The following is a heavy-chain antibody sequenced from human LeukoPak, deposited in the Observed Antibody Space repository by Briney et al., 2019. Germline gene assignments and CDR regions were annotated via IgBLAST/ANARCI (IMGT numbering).Heavy chain of an antibody. V-gene: IGHV1-69*13. CDR3: ARAPGALFYGSGSYYFDY. D-gene: IGHD3-10*01. Sequence: GASVKVSCKASGGTFSSYAISWVRQAPGQGLEWMGGIIPIFGTANYAQKFQGRVTITADESTSTAYMELSSLRSEDTAVYYCARAPGALFYGSGSYYFDYWGQGTLVTVSS. CDR1: GGTFSSYA. J-gene: IGHJ4*02. CDR2: IIPIFGTA.